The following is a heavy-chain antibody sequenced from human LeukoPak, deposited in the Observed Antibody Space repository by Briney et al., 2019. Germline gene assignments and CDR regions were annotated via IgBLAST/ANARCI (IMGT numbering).Heavy chain of an antibody. CDR1: GDTVSSTSAS. V-gene: IGHV6-1*01. CDR3: ARGPDCSSTTCYGGAFDV. J-gene: IGHJ3*01. D-gene: IGHD2-2*01. CDR2: TYYRSKWYN. Sequence: SQTLSLTCAISGDTVSSTSASWNWIRQSPSRGLEWLVRTYYRSKWYNDYAVSVRSRITINPDTSKNQFSLQLNYVTSEDTAVYYCARGPDCSSTTCYGGAFDVWGQGTMVTVSS.